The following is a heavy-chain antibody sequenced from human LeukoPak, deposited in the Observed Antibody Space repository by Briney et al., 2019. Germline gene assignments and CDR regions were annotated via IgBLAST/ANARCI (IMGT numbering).Heavy chain of an antibody. V-gene: IGHV3-66*01. CDR1: GFTVSSNY. CDR3: AKALRGASGWNQGLLDY. Sequence: GGSLRLSCAASGFTVSSNYMSWVRQAPGKGLEWVSVIYSGGSTYYADSVKGRFTISRDNSKNTLYLQMNSLRPEDTALYYCAKALRGASGWNQGLLDYWGQGTLVTVSS. CDR2: IYSGGST. J-gene: IGHJ4*02. D-gene: IGHD6-19*01.